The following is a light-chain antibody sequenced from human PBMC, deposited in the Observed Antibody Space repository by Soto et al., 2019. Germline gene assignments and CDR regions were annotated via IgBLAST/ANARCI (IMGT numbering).Light chain of an antibody. CDR1: SSDVGGYNY. V-gene: IGLV2-8*01. CDR3: SSYAGSNNWN. CDR2: EVS. J-gene: IGLJ1*01. Sequence: QSALTQPPSASGSPGQSVTISCTGTSSDVGGYNYVSWYQQHPGKAPKLMIYEVSKRPSGVPDRFSGSKSGNTASLTVSGXXXXXXXXXXCSSYAGSNNWNFGTGTKLTVL.